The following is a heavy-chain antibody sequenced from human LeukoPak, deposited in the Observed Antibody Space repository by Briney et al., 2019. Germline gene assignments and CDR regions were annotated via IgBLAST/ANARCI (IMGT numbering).Heavy chain of an antibody. D-gene: IGHD1-26*01. CDR3: ARAREWELLL. J-gene: IGHJ4*02. CDR2: ISYDGSNK. V-gene: IGHV3-30-3*01. CDR1: GFTFSSYA. Sequence: GGSLRLSCAASGFTFSSYAMHWVRQAPGKGLEWVAVISYDGSNKYYADSVKGRFTISRDNSKNTLYLQMNSLRAEDTAVYYCARAREWELLLWGQGPLVTVSS.